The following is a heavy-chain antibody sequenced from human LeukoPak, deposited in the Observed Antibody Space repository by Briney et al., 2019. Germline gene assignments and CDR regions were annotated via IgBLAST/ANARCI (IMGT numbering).Heavy chain of an antibody. J-gene: IGHJ4*02. CDR2: INPNSGGT. Sequence: ASVKVSCKASGYTFTDYFIHWVRQAPGQGLEWMGWINPNSGGTNYAQKFQGRVTMTRDTSISTAYMELSLRSDDTAVYYCARDKAGRGTGWYLSDYWGQGTLVTVSS. CDR3: ARDKAGRGTGWYLSDY. V-gene: IGHV1-2*02. CDR1: GYTFTDYF. D-gene: IGHD6-19*01.